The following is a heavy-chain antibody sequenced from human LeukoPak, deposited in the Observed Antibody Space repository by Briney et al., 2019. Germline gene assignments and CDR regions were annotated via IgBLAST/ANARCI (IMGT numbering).Heavy chain of an antibody. V-gene: IGHV4-59*01. CDR1: GGSIGSYY. Sequence: ASETLSLTCTVSGGSIGSYYWSWIRQPPGKGLEWIGYIYYSGSTNYNPSLKSRVTISVDTSKNQFSLKLSSVTAADTAVYYCARYTQGGYLRAFDIWGQGTMVTVSS. CDR2: IYYSGST. D-gene: IGHD1-26*01. CDR3: ARYTQGGYLRAFDI. J-gene: IGHJ3*02.